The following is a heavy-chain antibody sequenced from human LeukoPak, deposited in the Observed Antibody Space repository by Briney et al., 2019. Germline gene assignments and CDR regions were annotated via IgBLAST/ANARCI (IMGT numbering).Heavy chain of an antibody. CDR1: GGSISSYY. J-gene: IGHJ6*02. V-gene: IGHV4-59*08. CDR3: ASSYYYDSYYYGMDV. CDR2: IYYSGST. Sequence: SETLSLTCTVSGGSISSYYWSWIRQPPGKGLEWIGYIYYSGSTNYNPSLKSRVTISVDTSKNQFPLKLSSVTAADTAVYYCASSYYYDSYYYGMDVWGQGTTVTVSS. D-gene: IGHD3-22*01.